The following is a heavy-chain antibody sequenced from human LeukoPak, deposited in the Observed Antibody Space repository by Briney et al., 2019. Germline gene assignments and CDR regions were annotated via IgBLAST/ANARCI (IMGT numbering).Heavy chain of an antibody. J-gene: IGHJ5*02. CDR1: GDFITAYY. D-gene: IGHD3-10*01. Sequence: SETLSLTCTVSGDFITAYYWSWIRQPPGKALEWIGNIFYSGNTYYSPSLKSRVTISLDTSRNQFSLKLNSVTAADTAVYYCARDSGTTGEVKFDPWGQGTLVTVSS. CDR3: ARDSGTTGEVKFDP. V-gene: IGHV4-59*12. CDR2: IFYSGNT.